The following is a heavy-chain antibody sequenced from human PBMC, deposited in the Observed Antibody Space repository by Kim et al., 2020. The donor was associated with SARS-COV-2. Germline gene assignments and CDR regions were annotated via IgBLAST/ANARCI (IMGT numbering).Heavy chain of an antibody. J-gene: IGHJ4*02. V-gene: IGHV4-31*03. D-gene: IGHD6-19*01. Sequence: SETLSLTCTVSGGSISSGGYYWSWIRQHPGKGLEWIGYIYYSGSTYYNPSLKSRVTISVDTSKNQFSLKLSSVTAADTAVYYCARVSGTYSSGWYLYPDYWGQGTLVTVSS. CDR2: IYYSGST. CDR1: GGSISSGGYY. CDR3: ARVSGTYSSGWYLYPDY.